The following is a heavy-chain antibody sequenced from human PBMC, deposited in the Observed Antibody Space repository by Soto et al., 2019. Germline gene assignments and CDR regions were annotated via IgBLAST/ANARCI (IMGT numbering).Heavy chain of an antibody. D-gene: IGHD3-22*01. CDR1: GGTLSSYA. CDR3: ARAGYYDSSGYCFDY. J-gene: IGHJ4*02. Sequence: SVKVSCKASGGTLSSYAISWVRQAPGQGLEWMGGIIPIFGTANYAQKFQGRVTITADESTSTAYMELSSLRSEDTAVYYCARAGYYDSSGYCFDYWGQGTLVTVSS. V-gene: IGHV1-69*13. CDR2: IIPIFGTA.